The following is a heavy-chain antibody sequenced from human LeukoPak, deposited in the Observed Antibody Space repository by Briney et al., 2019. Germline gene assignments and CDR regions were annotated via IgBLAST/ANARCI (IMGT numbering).Heavy chain of an antibody. CDR2: ISGSGGST. J-gene: IGHJ1*01. V-gene: IGHV3-23*01. CDR1: GFTFSSYA. CDR3: AKAGLMGGYNEYFQH. D-gene: IGHD3-22*01. Sequence: GGSLRLSCAASGFTFSSYAMSWVRQAPGKGLEWVSAISGSGGSTYYADSVKGRFTISRDNSKNTLYLQMNSLRAEDTAVYYCAKAGLMGGYNEYFQHWGQGTLVTVSS.